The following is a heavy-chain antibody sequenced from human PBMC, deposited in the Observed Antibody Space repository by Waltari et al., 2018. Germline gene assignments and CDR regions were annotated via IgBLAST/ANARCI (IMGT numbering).Heavy chain of an antibody. D-gene: IGHD1-26*01. J-gene: IGHJ4*02. CDR1: GYTITELS. CDR2: FDPEDGAP. Sequence: QVQLVQSGAEVKKPGASVKVACKVSGYTITELSMHWVRQAPGKGLEWRGGFDPEDGAPLYAQPFQRRVTMTEDTSTDTAYMELRSLRSEDAAVYYSASRLGAEDYWGQGPLLTVSS. V-gene: IGHV1-24*01. CDR3: ASRLGAEDY.